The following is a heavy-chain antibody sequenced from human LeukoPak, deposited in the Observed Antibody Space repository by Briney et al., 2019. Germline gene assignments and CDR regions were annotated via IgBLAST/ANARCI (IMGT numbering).Heavy chain of an antibody. Sequence: VXGGSFSGYYWSWIRQPPGKGLEWXXXXXXSGSTNYNPSLKRRVTISVDASKNKFSLKLSPVTAADTAVYYCARVGGYCSSTSCYWYYFDYWGQGTLVTVSS. J-gene: IGHJ4*02. V-gene: IGHV4-34*01. CDR3: ARVGGYCSSTSCYWYYFDY. CDR2: XXXSGST. D-gene: IGHD2-2*01. CDR1: GGSFSGYY.